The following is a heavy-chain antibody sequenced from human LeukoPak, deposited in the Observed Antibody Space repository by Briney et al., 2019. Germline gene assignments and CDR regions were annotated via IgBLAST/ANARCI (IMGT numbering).Heavy chain of an antibody. CDR3: ARPFDTSGFDY. CDR2: IYADDSDT. J-gene: IGHJ4*02. D-gene: IGHD3-22*01. V-gene: IGHV5-51*01. Sequence: GESLKISCVGSGYSLSSSWIGWVRQMPGKGLEWMGLIYADDSDTRYSPSFQGQVTISVDKSINTAYLQWSSLKASDTAMYYCARPFDTSGFDYWGQGTLVTVSS. CDR1: GYSLSSSW.